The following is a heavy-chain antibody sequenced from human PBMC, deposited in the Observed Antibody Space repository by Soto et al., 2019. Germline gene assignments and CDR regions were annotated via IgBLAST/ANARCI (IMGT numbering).Heavy chain of an antibody. V-gene: IGHV3-72*01. D-gene: IGHD3-3*01. J-gene: IGHJ3*02. CDR3: ATGSGADYPFDI. Sequence: QPGGSLRLSCAVSGFTFSDHYMDWVRQAPGKGLEWVGHIRNKANSYTTEYAASVRGRFTISRDDSKNSLYLHMNSLITEDTAVYYCATGSGADYPFDIWGQGTMVTVSS. CDR2: IRNKANSYTT. CDR1: GFTFSDHY.